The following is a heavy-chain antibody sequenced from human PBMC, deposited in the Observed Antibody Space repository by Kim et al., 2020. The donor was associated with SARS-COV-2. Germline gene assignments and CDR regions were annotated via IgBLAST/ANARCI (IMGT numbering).Heavy chain of an antibody. J-gene: IGHJ6*02. V-gene: IGHV1-69*02. CDR1: GGTFSSYT. CDR3: AAFLRFGEFYYYYGMDV. CDR2: IIPILGIA. D-gene: IGHD3-10*01. Sequence: SVKVSCKASGGTFSSYTISWVRQAPGQGLEWMGRIIPILGIANYAQKFQGRVTITADKSTSTAYMELSSLRSEDTAVYYCAAFLRFGEFYYYYGMDVWGQGTTVTVSS.